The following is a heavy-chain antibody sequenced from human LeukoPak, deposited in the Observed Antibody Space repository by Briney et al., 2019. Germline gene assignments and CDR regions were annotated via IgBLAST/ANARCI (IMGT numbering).Heavy chain of an antibody. CDR1: GFTFSSYG. V-gene: IGHV3-33*01. CDR2: IWYDGSNK. D-gene: IGHD2-2*01. CDR3: ARALGYCSSTSCPRVPYYYYGMDV. Sequence: GGSLRLSCAASGFTFSSYGMHWVRQAPGKGLEWVAVIWYDGSNKYYADSVKGRFTISRDNSKNTLYLQMNSLRAEDTAVYYCARALGYCSSTSCPRVPYYYYGMDVWGQGTTVTVSS. J-gene: IGHJ6*02.